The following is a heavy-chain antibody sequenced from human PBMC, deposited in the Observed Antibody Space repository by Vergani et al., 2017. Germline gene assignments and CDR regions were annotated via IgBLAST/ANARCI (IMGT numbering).Heavy chain of an antibody. V-gene: IGHV3-43D*03. D-gene: IGHD6-19*01. Sequence: EVHLVESGGVAVQPGGSLRLSCAASGFIFDDFAMHWVRQIPGKGLQWVSLINWNGETSYYADSVRGRFTISRDNSKNSLYLQMNSLRAEDTAVYYCAKDRLYSSGWYRGGLDYWGQGTLVTVSS. CDR3: AKDRLYSSGWYRGGLDY. CDR2: INWNGETS. CDR1: GFIFDDFA. J-gene: IGHJ4*02.